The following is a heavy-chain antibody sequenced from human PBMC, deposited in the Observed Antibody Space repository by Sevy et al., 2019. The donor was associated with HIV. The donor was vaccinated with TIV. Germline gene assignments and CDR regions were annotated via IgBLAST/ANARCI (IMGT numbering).Heavy chain of an antibody. J-gene: IGHJ3*02. Sequence: SGPTLVNPTQTLTLTCTFSGFSLSTNGVGVGWIRQPPGKALEWLAIIYWDDDKPYSPSLKRRLTTTKDTSENRVVLTVTILDPLDSATDFCARRLGVGYCISDSCDEWAEDAFDIWGQGTKVTVSS. CDR1: GFSLSTNGVG. CDR2: IYWDDDK. CDR3: ARRLGVGYCISDSCDEWAEDAFDI. D-gene: IGHD2-15*01. V-gene: IGHV2-5*02.